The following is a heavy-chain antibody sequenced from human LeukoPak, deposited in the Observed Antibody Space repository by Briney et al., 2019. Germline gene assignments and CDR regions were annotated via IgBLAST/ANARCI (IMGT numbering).Heavy chain of an antibody. Sequence: SGPGLVKPSQTLSLTCTVSGGSISSGTYYCSWIRQHPGKGLEWIGYIRYSGSTLYNPSLKSRLSMSVDTSKNQFSLMLSSVTAADTAMYYCARSGTGGGYWGQGTLVTVSS. CDR1: GGSISSGTYY. J-gene: IGHJ4*02. CDR2: IRYSGST. D-gene: IGHD3-10*01. V-gene: IGHV4-31*03. CDR3: ARSGTGGGY.